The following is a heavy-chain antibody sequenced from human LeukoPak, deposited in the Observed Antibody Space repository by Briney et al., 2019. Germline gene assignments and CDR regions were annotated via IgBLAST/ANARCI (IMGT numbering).Heavy chain of an antibody. J-gene: IGHJ5*02. CDR1: GFTFSSNY. Sequence: GGXLRLSCAASGFTFSSNYMSWVRQAPGKGLEWVSVIYSGGSTYYSESVRGRLTISRDNSKNKRYLRIKSMETEETAVYYCARDRRFADGDYEEEGNWFDHWGQGTLVTVSS. CDR3: ARDRRFADGDYEEEGNWFDH. V-gene: IGHV3-53*01. CDR2: IYSGGST. D-gene: IGHD4-17*01.